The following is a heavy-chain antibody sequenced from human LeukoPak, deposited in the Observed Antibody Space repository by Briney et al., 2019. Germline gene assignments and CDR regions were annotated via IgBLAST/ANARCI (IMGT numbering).Heavy chain of an antibody. CDR3: VRAAPRDCSPASCSLFDT. CDR2: IMIGGDGK. D-gene: IGHD2-2*01. Sequence: GGSLRLSCAASGFTFSSYNMNWVRRAPRKGLEWVSTIMIGGDGKHYADSVKGRFTISRDRSESTLYLQMNGLRADDTAVYYCVRAAPRDCSPASCSLFDTWGQGTLVTVSS. V-gene: IGHV3-23*01. CDR1: GFTFSSYN. J-gene: IGHJ4*02.